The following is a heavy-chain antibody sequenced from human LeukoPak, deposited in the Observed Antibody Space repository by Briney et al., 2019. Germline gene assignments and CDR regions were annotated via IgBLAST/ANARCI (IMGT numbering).Heavy chain of an antibody. CDR3: ARVLYSNYLEY. V-gene: IGHV3-11*04. J-gene: IGHJ4*02. Sequence: GGSLRLSCAASGFTFSDYYMSWIRQAPGKGLEWVSYISSSGSTIYYADSVKGRFTISRDNAKNSLYLQMNSLRAEVTAVYYCARVLYSNYLEYWGQGTLVTVSS. D-gene: IGHD4-11*01. CDR2: ISSSGSTI. CDR1: GFTFSDYY.